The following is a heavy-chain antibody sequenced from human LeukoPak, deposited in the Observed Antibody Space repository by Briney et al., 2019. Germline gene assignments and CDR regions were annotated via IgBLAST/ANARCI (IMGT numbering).Heavy chain of an antibody. CDR1: GFSLSTSGVA. V-gene: IGHV2-5*02. CDR3: AHRRGGYYDSSGYQPFYFDY. Sequence: SGPTLVNPTQTLTLTFTFSGFSLSTSGVAVGWIRQPPGKALEWLALIYWDDDKRYSPSLKSRLTITKDTSKNQVVLTMTNMDPVDTATYYCAHRRGGYYDSSGYQPFYFDYWGQGTLVTVSS. D-gene: IGHD3-22*01. CDR2: IYWDDDK. J-gene: IGHJ4*02.